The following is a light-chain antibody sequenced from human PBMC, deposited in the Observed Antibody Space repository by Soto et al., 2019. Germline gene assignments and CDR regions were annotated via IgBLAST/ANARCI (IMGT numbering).Light chain of an antibody. J-gene: IGLJ2*01. CDR1: RYNIGNNF. CDR2: DNN. V-gene: IGLV1-51*01. Sequence: QSVLTQPPSVSAAPGQMVTISCSGGRYNIGNNFVSWYQHLPGTTPKLLIYDNNERPSGIPDRFSGSKSGTSATLVITGLQAGDEADYYCGTWDSSLNAGVFGGGTQLTVL. CDR3: GTWDSSLNAGV.